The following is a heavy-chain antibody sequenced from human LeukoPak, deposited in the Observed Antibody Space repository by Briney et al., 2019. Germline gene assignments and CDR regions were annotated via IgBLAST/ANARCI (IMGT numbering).Heavy chain of an antibody. J-gene: IGHJ4*02. V-gene: IGHV4-59*01. CDR1: GGSISSYY. Sequence: SETLSLTCTVSGGSISSYYWSWIRQPPGKGLEWIGYIYYSGSTNYNPSPKSRVTISVDTSKNQFSLKPSSVTAADTAVYYCASSGLTTVTSSFDYWGQGTLVTVSS. CDR2: IYYSGST. D-gene: IGHD4-17*01. CDR3: ASSGLTTVTSSFDY.